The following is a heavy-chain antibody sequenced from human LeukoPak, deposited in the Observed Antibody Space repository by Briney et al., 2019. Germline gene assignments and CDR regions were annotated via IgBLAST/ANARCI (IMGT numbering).Heavy chain of an antibody. CDR1: GYSFSSGYY. D-gene: IGHD3-22*01. CDR2: IYHSGGT. Sequence: SETQSLTCAVFGYSFSSGYYWGWIRQPPGKGLEWIGSIYHSGGTYYNPSLKSRVSISLDTSKNQFSLNLTSVTAADTAVYYCTRGNRYYDSSGPLDYWGQGTLVTVSS. V-gene: IGHV4-38-2*01. J-gene: IGHJ4*02. CDR3: TRGNRYYDSSGPLDY.